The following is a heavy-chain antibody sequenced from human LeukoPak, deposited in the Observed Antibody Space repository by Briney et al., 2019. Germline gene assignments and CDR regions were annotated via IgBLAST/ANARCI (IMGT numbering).Heavy chain of an antibody. J-gene: IGHJ4*02. CDR2: ISYDGSNK. CDR3: AREFGDYFDY. D-gene: IGHD3-10*01. Sequence: GRSLRLSCAASGFTFSTYAIHWVRQAPGKGLEWLAVISYDGSNKYNADSVKGRFSISRDNSKNTLYLRMNSLKDEDTAMYYCAREFGDYFDYWGQGTLVTVSS. CDR1: GFTFSTYA. V-gene: IGHV3-30*01.